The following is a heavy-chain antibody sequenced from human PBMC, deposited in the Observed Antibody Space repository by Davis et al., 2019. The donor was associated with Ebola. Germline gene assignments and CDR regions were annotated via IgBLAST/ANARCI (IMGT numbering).Heavy chain of an antibody. V-gene: IGHV3-30*18. Sequence: PGGSLRLSCAASGFTFTSYDMHWVRQAPGKGLEWVAFISYDGSNKYYADSVKGRFTISRDNSKNTLYLQMNSLRPEDTAVYYCAKKDNRNPEYYYYYGMDVWGQGTTVTVSS. CDR3: AKKDNRNPEYYYYYGMDV. J-gene: IGHJ6*02. D-gene: IGHD2-15*01. CDR2: ISYDGSNK. CDR1: GFTFTSYD.